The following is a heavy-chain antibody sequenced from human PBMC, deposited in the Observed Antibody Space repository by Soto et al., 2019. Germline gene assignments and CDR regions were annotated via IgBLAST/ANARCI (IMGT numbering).Heavy chain of an antibody. Sequence: SETLSLTCSVSGGSISSYYWSWIRQPPGKGLEWIGYIYYSGSTNYNPSLKSRVTISVDTSKNQFSLKLSSVTAADTAVYYCARAMYSSSSDVWGQGTTVTVSS. CDR3: ARAMYSSSSDV. CDR1: GGSISSYY. V-gene: IGHV4-59*01. CDR2: IYYSGST. J-gene: IGHJ6*02. D-gene: IGHD6-13*01.